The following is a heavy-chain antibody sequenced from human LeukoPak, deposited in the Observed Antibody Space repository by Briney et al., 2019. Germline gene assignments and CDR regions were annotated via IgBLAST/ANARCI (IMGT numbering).Heavy chain of an antibody. Sequence: GGSLRLSCAASGFTFSSYAMSWVRQAPGKGLEWVSAISGSGGSTYYADSVKGRFTISRDNSKNTLYLQMNSLRAEDTAVYYCAKEAHYYDSSGYYEANWFDPWGQGTLVTVSS. V-gene: IGHV3-23*01. CDR3: AKEAHYYDSSGYYEANWFDP. J-gene: IGHJ5*02. CDR1: GFTFSSYA. CDR2: ISGSGGST. D-gene: IGHD3-22*01.